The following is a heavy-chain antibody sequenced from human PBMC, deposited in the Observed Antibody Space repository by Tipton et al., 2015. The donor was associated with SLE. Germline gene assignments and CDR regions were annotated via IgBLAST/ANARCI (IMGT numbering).Heavy chain of an antibody. V-gene: IGHV4-34*01. Sequence: TLSLTCAVYGGSFSGYYWSWIRQPPGKGLEWIGQINHRGSTNYNPSLKSRVTISVDTSKNQFSLNLTSVTAADTAVYYCARDGASWSDPHYYYVMDVWGRGTTVTVSS. CDR3: ARDGASWSDPHYYYVMDV. D-gene: IGHD6-13*01. CDR1: GGSFSGYY. CDR2: INHRGST. J-gene: IGHJ6*02.